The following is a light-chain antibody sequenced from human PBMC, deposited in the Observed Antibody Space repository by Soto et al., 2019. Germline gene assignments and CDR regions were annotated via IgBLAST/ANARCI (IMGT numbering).Light chain of an antibody. CDR1: QSVSSNY. CDR2: GAS. CDR3: QQFDRSLPSWT. V-gene: IGKV3-20*01. J-gene: IGKJ1*01. Sequence: ETVLTQSPGTLSLSPGERATLSCRASQSVSSNYLAWYQHIPGQAPRLLIYGASTRATDIPDRFSGSGSGTDFTLTISRLEPEDFAVYYCQQFDRSLPSWTFGQGTKVE.